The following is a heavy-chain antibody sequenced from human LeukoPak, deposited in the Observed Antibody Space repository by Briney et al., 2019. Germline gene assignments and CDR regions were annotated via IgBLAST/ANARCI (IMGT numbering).Heavy chain of an antibody. Sequence: PSETLSLTCTVSGGSISGYYWSWIRQPPGKGLEWIGNIYYSGSTNYNPSLKSRVTISVDTSKNQFSLKLSSVTAADTAVYYCAGTALYCSSTSCYKFGWFDPWGQGTLVTASS. CDR1: GGSISGYY. CDR3: AGTALYCSSTSCYKFGWFDP. CDR2: IYYSGST. V-gene: IGHV4-59*08. D-gene: IGHD2-2*02. J-gene: IGHJ5*02.